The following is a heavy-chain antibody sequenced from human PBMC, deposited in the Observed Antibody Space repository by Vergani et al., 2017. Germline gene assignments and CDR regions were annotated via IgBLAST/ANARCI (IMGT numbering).Heavy chain of an antibody. Sequence: QVQLVQSGAEVKKPGSSVKVSCKASGGTFSSYAISWVRQAPGQGLEWMGGIIPIFGTANYAQKFQGRVTITADESTSTAYMELSSLRSEDTAVYYCASTRAKIASMVRGVRDYYYYGMDVWGQGTTVTVSS. CDR1: GGTFSSYA. V-gene: IGHV1-69*12. J-gene: IGHJ6*02. CDR3: ASTRAKIASMVRGVRDYYYYGMDV. D-gene: IGHD3-10*01. CDR2: IIPIFGTA.